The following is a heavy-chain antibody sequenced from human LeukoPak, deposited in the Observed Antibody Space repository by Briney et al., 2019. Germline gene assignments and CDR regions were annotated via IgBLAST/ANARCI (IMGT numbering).Heavy chain of an antibody. CDR3: ASDGGFEYYFDY. CDR2: IIPIFTTA. V-gene: IGHV1-69*06. Sequence: SVKVSCKSSGGTFTDYGISWVRHAPGQGLEWVGRIIPIFTTANYAQKFQGRVTITADTSTNTAYMELTSLRSEDTAVYYCASDGGFEYYFDYWGQGTLLTVSS. D-gene: IGHD2/OR15-2a*01. CDR1: GGTFTDYG. J-gene: IGHJ4*02.